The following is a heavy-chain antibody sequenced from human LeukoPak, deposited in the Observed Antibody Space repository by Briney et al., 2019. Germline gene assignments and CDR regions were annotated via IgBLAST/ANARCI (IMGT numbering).Heavy chain of an antibody. D-gene: IGHD2-2*01. CDR3: AKIEMRCSSTGCNHYFDY. J-gene: IGHJ4*02. CDR2: ISGSGGST. Sequence: PGGSLRLSCAASGFTFSSYAMSWVRQAPGKGLEWVSAISGSGGSTYYADSVKGRFTISRDNSKNTLYLQMNSLRAEDTAVYYCAKIEMRCSSTGCNHYFDYWGQGTLVTVSS. CDR1: GFTFSSYA. V-gene: IGHV3-23*01.